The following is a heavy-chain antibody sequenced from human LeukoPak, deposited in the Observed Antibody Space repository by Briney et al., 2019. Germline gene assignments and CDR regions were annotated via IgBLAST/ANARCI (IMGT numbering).Heavy chain of an antibody. Sequence: PGGSLRLSCAASGFTFSSYEMNWVRQAPGKGLEWVGRIKSKTDGGTTDHGATVKGRFTISRDDSKKTLYLQMNSLKTEDTGVYYCATDAPFYGSGSYFSDFQHWGQGTLVTVSS. D-gene: IGHD3-10*01. CDR3: ATDAPFYGSGSYFSDFQH. V-gene: IGHV3-15*07. CDR2: IKSKTDGGTT. J-gene: IGHJ1*01. CDR1: GFTFSSYE.